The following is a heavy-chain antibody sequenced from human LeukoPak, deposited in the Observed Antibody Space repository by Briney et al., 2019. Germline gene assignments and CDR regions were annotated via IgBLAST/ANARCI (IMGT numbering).Heavy chain of an antibody. CDR3: ARFGITVVRGGKYYFDY. V-gene: IGHV4-39*07. J-gene: IGHJ4*02. CDR2: IYYSGAT. CDR1: GGSISSSSHY. D-gene: IGHD3-10*01. Sequence: PSETLSLTCSVSGGSISSSSHYWGWLRQPPGKGLEWIGSIYYSGATKYNPSLKSRITISVDTSKNQFSLMLSSVTAADTAVYYGARFGITVVRGGKYYFDYWGQGTLVTVSS.